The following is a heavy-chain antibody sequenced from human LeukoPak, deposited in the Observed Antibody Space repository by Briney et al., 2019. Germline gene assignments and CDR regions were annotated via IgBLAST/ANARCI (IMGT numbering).Heavy chain of an antibody. CDR1: GGSIISYY. D-gene: IGHD3-3*01. CDR3: ATGGGASPLEWLSS. J-gene: IGHJ4*02. CDR2: ICYSGST. Sequence: PSETLSLTCTVSGGSIISYYWSWFGRPPGKGLDGFGYICYSGSTNYNPSLKSRVIISVDTSKNQFSLKLSSVTAADTGVYYCATGGGASPLEWLSSWGQGTLVTVSS. V-gene: IGHV4-59*01.